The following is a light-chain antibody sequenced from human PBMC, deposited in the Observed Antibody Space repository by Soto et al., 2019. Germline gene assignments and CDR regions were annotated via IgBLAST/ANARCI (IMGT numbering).Light chain of an antibody. CDR2: GAS. V-gene: IGKV3-20*01. CDR1: QNVFSSTY. CDR3: QQYGAPHPA. Sequence: EILLTQSPGTLSLSPGERATLSCRASQNVFSSTYLAWYQQKPGRAPRLLIYGASSRATGIPDRFSGSGSGTDSTLTIIRLEPEDFAVYYCQQYGAPHPAFGQGTRLEIK. J-gene: IGKJ5*01.